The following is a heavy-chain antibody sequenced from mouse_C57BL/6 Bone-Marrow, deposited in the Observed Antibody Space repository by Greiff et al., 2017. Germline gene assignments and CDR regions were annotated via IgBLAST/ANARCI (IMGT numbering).Heavy chain of an antibody. CDR2: IDPETGGT. CDR3: TNLWFAY. J-gene: IGHJ3*01. V-gene: IGHV1-15*01. Sequence: VKVVESGAELVRPGASVTLSCKASGYTFTDYEMHWVKQTPVHGLEWIGAIDPETGGTAYNQTFKGKAILTADKSSSTAYMELRSLTSEDSAVYYCTNLWFAYWGQGTLVTVSA. CDR1: GYTFTDYE.